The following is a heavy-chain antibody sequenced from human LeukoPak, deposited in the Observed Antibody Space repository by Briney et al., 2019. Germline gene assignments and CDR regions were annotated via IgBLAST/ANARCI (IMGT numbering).Heavy chain of an antibody. Sequence: GGSLRLSCAASGFTFSSRWMHWVRQAPGKGLVWVSRINSDVSSAGYADSVKGRFAISRDDAKNTLYLQMNSLRAEDTAVYYCARGWLRFDYCFDSWGQGTLVTVSS. CDR3: ARGWLRFDYCFDS. CDR2: INSDVSSA. J-gene: IGHJ4*02. CDR1: GFTFSSRW. V-gene: IGHV3-74*01. D-gene: IGHD5-12*01.